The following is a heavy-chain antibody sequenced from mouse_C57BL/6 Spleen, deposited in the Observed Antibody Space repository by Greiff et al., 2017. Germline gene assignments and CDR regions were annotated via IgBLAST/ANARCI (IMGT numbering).Heavy chain of an antibody. V-gene: IGHV1-26*01. D-gene: IGHD2-3*01. CDR1: GYTFTDYY. Sequence: EVQLQQSGPELVKPGASVKISCKASGYTFTDYYMNWVKQSHGKSLEWIGDINPNNGGTSYNQKFKGKATLTVDKSSSTAYMELRSLTSEDSAVYYCARSRKFGLLPYFDVWGTGTTVTVSS. CDR3: ARSRKFGLLPYFDV. J-gene: IGHJ1*03. CDR2: INPNNGGT.